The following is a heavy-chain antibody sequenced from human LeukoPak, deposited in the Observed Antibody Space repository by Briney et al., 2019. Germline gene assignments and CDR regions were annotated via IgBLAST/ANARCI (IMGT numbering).Heavy chain of an antibody. CDR3: ARDGPVAAAGLDY. Sequence: GGSLRLSCAASGFTFSSYSMNWVRQAPGKGLEWVSSISSSSSYIYYADSVKGRFTISRDNAKNSLCLQMNSLRAEDTAVYYCARDGPVAAAGLDYWGQGTLVTVSS. D-gene: IGHD6-13*01. V-gene: IGHV3-21*01. CDR2: ISSSSSYI. J-gene: IGHJ4*02. CDR1: GFTFSSYS.